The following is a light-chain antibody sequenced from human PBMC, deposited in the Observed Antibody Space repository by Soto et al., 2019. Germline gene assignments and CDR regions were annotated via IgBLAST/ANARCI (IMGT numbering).Light chain of an antibody. CDR3: QQRSKWPPEVT. CDR2: DAS. CDR1: QRVSSY. Sequence: EIVLTQSPATLSLSPGERATLSCRASQRVSSYLAWYQQKPGQAPRLLIYDASNRATGISARFSGSGSGTDFTLTLSSLEPEDFAVFYCQQRSKWPPEVTFGQGTRLEIK. V-gene: IGKV3-11*01. J-gene: IGKJ5*01.